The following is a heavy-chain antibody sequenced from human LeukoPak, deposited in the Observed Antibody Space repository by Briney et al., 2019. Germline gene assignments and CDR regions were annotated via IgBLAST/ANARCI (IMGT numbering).Heavy chain of an antibody. V-gene: IGHV3-48*04. CDR3: ARWPDYYDTSKYYYGMDV. CDR1: GFTFSSYS. CDR2: ISGSSSTI. D-gene: IGHD3-22*01. Sequence: GGSLRLSCAASGFTFSSYSMNWVRQAPGKGLEWVSYISGSSSTIYYADSVKGRFTISRDNAKNSLYLQMNSLRADDTAVYYCARWPDYYDTSKYYYGMDVWGQGTTVTVSS. J-gene: IGHJ6*02.